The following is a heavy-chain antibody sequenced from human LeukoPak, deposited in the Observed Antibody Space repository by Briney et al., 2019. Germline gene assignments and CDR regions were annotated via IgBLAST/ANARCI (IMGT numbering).Heavy chain of an antibody. CDR3: AILHSSSLIRDY. J-gene: IGHJ4*02. Sequence: QAGGSLRLSCAASGFTFSSYAMSWVRQAPGKGLEWVSAISGSGGSTYYADSVKGRFTISRDNSKNTLYLQMNSLRAEDTAVYYCAILHSSSLIRDYWGQGTLVTVSS. CDR2: ISGSGGST. D-gene: IGHD6-6*01. CDR1: GFTFSSYA. V-gene: IGHV3-23*01.